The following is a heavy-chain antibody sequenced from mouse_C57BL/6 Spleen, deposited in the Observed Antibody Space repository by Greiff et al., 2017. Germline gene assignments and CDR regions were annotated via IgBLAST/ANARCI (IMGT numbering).Heavy chain of an antibody. CDR1: GFTFSDYG. D-gene: IGHD1-1*01. CDR3: ARAYGSGEAPWFAY. Sequence: EVQGVESGGGLVKPGGSLKLSCAASGFTFSDYGMHWVRQAPEQGLEWVAYISSGSSTIYYADTVKGRFTISRDNAKNTLFLQMTSLRSEDSAMYYCARAYGSGEAPWFAYWGQGTLVTVSA. V-gene: IGHV5-17*01. CDR2: ISSGSSTI. J-gene: IGHJ3*01.